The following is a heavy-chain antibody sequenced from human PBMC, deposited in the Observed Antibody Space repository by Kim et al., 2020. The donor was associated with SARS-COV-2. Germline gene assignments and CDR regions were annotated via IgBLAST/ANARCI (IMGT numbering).Heavy chain of an antibody. V-gene: IGHV3-30-3*01. Sequence: GGSLRLSCAASGFTFSSYAMHWVRQAPGKGLEWVAVISYDGSNKYYADSVKGRFTISRDNSKNTLYLQMNSLRAEDTAVYYCARDPSQIVGAMRGWFYPWGQGTLVTVSS. D-gene: IGHD1-26*01. CDR2: ISYDGSNK. CDR3: ARDPSQIVGAMRGWFYP. CDR1: GFTFSSYA. J-gene: IGHJ5*02.